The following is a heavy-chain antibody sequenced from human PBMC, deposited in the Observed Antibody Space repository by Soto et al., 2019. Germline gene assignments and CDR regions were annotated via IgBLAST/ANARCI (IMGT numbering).Heavy chain of an antibody. V-gene: IGHV3-30*18. J-gene: IGHJ5*02. CDR1: GVTCSTDG. CDR3: AQDAGQVDKTYISSSLSS. D-gene: IGHD6-13*01. CDR2: ISYDGSNK. Sequence: PGWSLRISCAASGVTCSTDGMHRVRQAPGKGLEWVAVISYDGSNKYYADSVKGRFTISRDNSKNTLYLQMNSLRAEDTAVYYCAQDAGQVDKTYISSSLSSWGQGT.